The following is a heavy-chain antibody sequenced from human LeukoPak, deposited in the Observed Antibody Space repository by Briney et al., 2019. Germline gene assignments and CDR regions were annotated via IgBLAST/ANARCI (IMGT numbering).Heavy chain of an antibody. J-gene: IGHJ4*02. V-gene: IGHV4-34*01. Sequence: SETLSLTCAVYGGSFSGYYWSWIRQPPGKGLEWIGEINHSGSTNYNPSLKSRVTISVDTSKNQFSLQLNSVTPEDTAVYYCARDPANNHFDYWGQGTLVTVSS. CDR2: INHSGST. CDR1: GGSFSGYY. CDR3: ARDPANNHFDY. D-gene: IGHD1/OR15-1a*01.